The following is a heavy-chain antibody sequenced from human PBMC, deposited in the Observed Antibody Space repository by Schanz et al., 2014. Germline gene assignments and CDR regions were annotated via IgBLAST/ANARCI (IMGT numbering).Heavy chain of an antibody. D-gene: IGHD3-22*01. CDR2: ISGSGVIT. J-gene: IGHJ4*02. CDR3: AKSYDTSGYSGFDY. Sequence: QVQLVESGGGVVQRGGSLRLSCAASGFIFSNYGMHWVRQAPGKGLEWVSGISGSGVITYYEDSVKGRFTISRDNSKNTLYLQMNSLRTEDTAVYFCAKSYDTSGYSGFDYWGQGTLVTVSS. CDR1: GFIFSNYG. V-gene: IGHV3-NL1*01.